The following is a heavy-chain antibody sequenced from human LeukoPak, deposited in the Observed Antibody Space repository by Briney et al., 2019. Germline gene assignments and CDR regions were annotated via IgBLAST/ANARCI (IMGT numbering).Heavy chain of an antibody. Sequence: GGSLRLSCAASGFTFSSYSMNWVRQAPGKGLEWVSYISSSSSTIYYADSVKGRFTISRDNSKNTLYLQMNSLRAEDTAVYYCAKGAFYGSGSYLNYWGQGTLVTVSS. CDR2: ISSSSSTI. V-gene: IGHV3-48*01. CDR3: AKGAFYGSGSYLNY. J-gene: IGHJ4*02. D-gene: IGHD3-10*01. CDR1: GFTFSSYS.